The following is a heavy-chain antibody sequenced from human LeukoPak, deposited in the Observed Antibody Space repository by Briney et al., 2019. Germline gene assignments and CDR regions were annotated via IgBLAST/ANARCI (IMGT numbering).Heavy chain of an antibody. CDR1: GFTFSNYG. Sequence: GGSLRLSCAASGFTFSNYGMHWVRQAPGKGLEWVAVIWHDGSNKYYADSVKGRFTISRDNSKNTLYLQMNSLRAEDTAVYYCSGNFDFWGQGILVTVSS. V-gene: IGHV3-33*01. CDR3: SGNFDF. CDR2: IWHDGSNK. J-gene: IGHJ4*02.